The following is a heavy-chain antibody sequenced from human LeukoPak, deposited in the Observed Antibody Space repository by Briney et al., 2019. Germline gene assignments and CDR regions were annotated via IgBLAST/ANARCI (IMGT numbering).Heavy chain of an antibody. V-gene: IGHV4-34*01. CDR3: ARAEAIGSYALN. D-gene: IGHD2-2*01. Sequence: SETLSLTCAVYGGSFSGYYWSWIRQPPGKGLEWIGEINHSGSTNYNPSLKSRVTMSVDTSKNQFSLKLSSVTAADTAVYYCARAEAIGSYALNWGQGTLVTVSS. J-gene: IGHJ4*02. CDR2: INHSGST. CDR1: GGSFSGYY.